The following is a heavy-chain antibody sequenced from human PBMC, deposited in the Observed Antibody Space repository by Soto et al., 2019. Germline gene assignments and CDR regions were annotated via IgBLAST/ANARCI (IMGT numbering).Heavy chain of an antibody. CDR3: ARVGGSSIWCVTQFDN. D-gene: IGHD2-2*01. V-gene: IGHV3-30*03. CDR1: AFNFSFYG. Sequence: PGGSLRLSCASSAFNFSFYGTHWVRQTPGKWLGWVAVISFDGNRIYYADSVRGRFTISRESSSRMLYLLLNNMKPDDSATYSSARVGGSSIWCVTQFDNWGQGTMVTVSS. CDR2: ISFDGNRI. J-gene: IGHJ4*02.